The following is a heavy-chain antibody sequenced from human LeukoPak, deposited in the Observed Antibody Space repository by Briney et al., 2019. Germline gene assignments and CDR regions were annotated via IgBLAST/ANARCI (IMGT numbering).Heavy chain of an antibody. CDR3: TRDSSGYDY. Sequence: GGSVRLSCAASGFTFSSYGMHWVRQAPGKGLEWVAVISYDGSNKYYADSVKGRFTISRDNSKNTLYLQMNSLRAEDTAVYYCTRDSSGYDYWGQGTLVTVSS. CDR1: GFTFSSYG. D-gene: IGHD3-22*01. CDR2: ISYDGSNK. V-gene: IGHV3-30*03. J-gene: IGHJ4*02.